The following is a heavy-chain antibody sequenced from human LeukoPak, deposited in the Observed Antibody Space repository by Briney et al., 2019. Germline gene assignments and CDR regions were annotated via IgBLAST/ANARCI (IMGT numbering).Heavy chain of an antibody. CDR3: ARVFVEMATNRRIVVDY. CDR1: GGSFSGYY. V-gene: IGHV4-34*01. Sequence: PSETLSLTCAVYGGSFSGYYWSWIRQPPGKGLEWIGEINHSGSTNYNPSLKSRVTISVDTSKNQFSLKLSSVTAADTAVYYCARVFVEMATNRRIVVDYWGQGTLVTVSS. J-gene: IGHJ4*02. D-gene: IGHD5-24*01. CDR2: INHSGST.